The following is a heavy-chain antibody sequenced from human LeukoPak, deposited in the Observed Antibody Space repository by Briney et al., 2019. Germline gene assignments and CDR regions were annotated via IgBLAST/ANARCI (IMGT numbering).Heavy chain of an antibody. Sequence: PGGSLRLSCAASGFTFRTYAMSWVRQAPGKGLEWVSGISDSGDGTYYAESVKGRFTISRDNSKNTLYLQMNSLRAEDTAVYYCAKEQAAARTDYWGQGTLVTVSS. CDR1: GFTFRTYA. D-gene: IGHD6-13*01. V-gene: IGHV3-23*01. CDR2: ISDSGDGT. J-gene: IGHJ4*02. CDR3: AKEQAAARTDY.